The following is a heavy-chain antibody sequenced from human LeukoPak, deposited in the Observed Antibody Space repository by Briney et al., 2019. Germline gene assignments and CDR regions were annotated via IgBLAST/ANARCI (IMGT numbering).Heavy chain of an antibody. V-gene: IGHV3-23*01. J-gene: IGHJ3*02. CDR2: ISGSGSST. D-gene: IGHD6-19*01. CDR3: AKAYSSGLYTPPTDAFDI. CDR1: GFTFSSYA. Sequence: QPGGSLRLSCAASGFTFSSYAMSWVRQAPGKGLDWVSAISGSGSSTSYADSVKGRFTVSRDNSKNTLYLQMNSLRAEDTAVYYCAKAYSSGLYTPPTDAFDIWGQGTMVTVSS.